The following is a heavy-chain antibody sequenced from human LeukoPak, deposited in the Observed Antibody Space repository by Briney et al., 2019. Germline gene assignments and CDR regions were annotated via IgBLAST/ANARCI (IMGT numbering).Heavy chain of an antibody. CDR1: GYTFTGYY. D-gene: IGHD2-15*01. CDR3: ARVCSGGSCDPTGDCFDP. CDR2: INPNSGGT. Sequence: ASVKVSCKASGYTFTGYYIRWVRQAPGQGLEWMGWINPNSGGTNYAQKFQGRVTMTTDQSISTAYMELSSLSSVDTAVEYCARVCSGGSCDPTGDCFDPWGQGTLVTVSS. V-gene: IGHV1-2*02. J-gene: IGHJ5*02.